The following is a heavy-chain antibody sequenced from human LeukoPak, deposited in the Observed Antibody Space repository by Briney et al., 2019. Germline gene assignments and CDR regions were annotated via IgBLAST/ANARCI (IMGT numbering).Heavy chain of an antibody. CDR1: GGTFSSYA. CDR2: IIPILGIA. CDR3: AREVSSGEVPFDY. J-gene: IGHJ4*02. V-gene: IGHV1-69*04. D-gene: IGHD6-19*01. Sequence: SVKVSCKASGGTFSSYAISWVRQAPGQGLEWMGRIIPILGIANYAQKFQGRVTITADKSTSTAYMELSSLRSEDTAVYYCAREVSSGEVPFDYWGQGTLVTVSS.